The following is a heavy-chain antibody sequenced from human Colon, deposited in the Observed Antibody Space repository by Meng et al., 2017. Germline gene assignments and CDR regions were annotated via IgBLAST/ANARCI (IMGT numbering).Heavy chain of an antibody. CDR2: ISYDGSNK. V-gene: IGHV3-30*01. J-gene: IGHJ3*02. CDR1: GFTFSSYA. Sequence: GESLKISCAASGFTFSSYAMHWVRQAPGKGLEWVAVISYDGSNKYYADSVKGRFTISRDNSKNTLYLQMNSLRAEDTAVYYCARERITIFGLGGTAFDIWGQGTMVNVSS. CDR3: ARERITIFGLGGTAFDI. D-gene: IGHD3-3*01.